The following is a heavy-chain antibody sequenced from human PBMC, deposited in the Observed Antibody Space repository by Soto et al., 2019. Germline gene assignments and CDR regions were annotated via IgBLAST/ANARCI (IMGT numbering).Heavy chain of an antibody. CDR3: ARPMYYYGSGSYRDAFDI. J-gene: IGHJ3*02. Sequence: RGESLKISCKGSGYSFTSYWIGWVRQMPGKGLEWMGIIYPGDSDTRYSPSFQGQVTISADKSISTAYLQWSSLKASDTAMYYCARPMYYYGSGSYRDAFDIWGQGTMVTVSS. CDR1: GYSFTSYW. CDR2: IYPGDSDT. V-gene: IGHV5-51*01. D-gene: IGHD3-10*01.